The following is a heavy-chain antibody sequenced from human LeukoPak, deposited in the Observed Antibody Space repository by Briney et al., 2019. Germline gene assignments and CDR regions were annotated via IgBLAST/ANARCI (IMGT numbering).Heavy chain of an antibody. Sequence: GGSLRLSCAASGFAFSSHGMNWVRQAPGKGLEWISYVSSTSSVYYADSVKGRFTISRDHSKNTLYLQMISLRAEDTAVYYCAKIGRRYDFWTGYYEEEVDYMDVWGKGTTVTVSS. CDR1: GFAFSSHG. D-gene: IGHD3-3*01. V-gene: IGHV3-48*01. CDR2: VSSTSSV. J-gene: IGHJ6*03. CDR3: AKIGRRYDFWTGYYEEEVDYMDV.